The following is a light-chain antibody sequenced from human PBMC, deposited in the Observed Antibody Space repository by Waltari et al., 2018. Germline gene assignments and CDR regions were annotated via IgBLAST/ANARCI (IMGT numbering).Light chain of an antibody. CDR2: AAS. Sequence: EIQITQSQSSESASVGDRVTITCRASQGISTYLNGYQHRAGKAPRLLIYAASSLQGGVSSRFSGSGSGTDFTLTIDSLQPEDVATYYCQQSYSTPSFTFGPGTKVDI. J-gene: IGKJ3*01. CDR1: QGISTY. CDR3: QQSYSTPSFT. V-gene: IGKV1-39*01.